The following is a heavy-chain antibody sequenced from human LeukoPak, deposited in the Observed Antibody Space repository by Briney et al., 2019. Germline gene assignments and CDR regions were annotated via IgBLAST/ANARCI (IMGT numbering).Heavy chain of an antibody. CDR2: ISSSSSYI. J-gene: IGHJ4*02. V-gene: IGHV3-21*01. D-gene: IGHD6-19*01. CDR1: GFTFSSYS. Sequence: GGSLRLSCAASGFTFSSYSMNWVRQAPGKGLEWVSSISSSSSYIYYADSVKGRFTISRDNAKNTLYLQMNSLRAEDTAVYYCARDGSGWYVDYWGQGTLVTVSS. CDR3: ARDGSGWYVDY.